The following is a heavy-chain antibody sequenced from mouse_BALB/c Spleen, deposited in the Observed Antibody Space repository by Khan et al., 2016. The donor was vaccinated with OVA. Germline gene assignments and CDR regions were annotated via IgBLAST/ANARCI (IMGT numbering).Heavy chain of an antibody. CDR3: ARDGLRRGFAY. D-gene: IGHD2-4*01. CDR2: IDPANGNT. CDR1: GFNIKDTY. Sequence: EVQLQQFGAELVKPGASVKLSCTASGFNIKDTYMHWVKQRPEQGLEWIGMIDPANGNTKYDPKFQGKATITADTSSNTAYLQLSSLTSEDTAVYYCARDGLRRGFAYWGQGTLVTVSA. J-gene: IGHJ3*01. V-gene: IGHV14-3*02.